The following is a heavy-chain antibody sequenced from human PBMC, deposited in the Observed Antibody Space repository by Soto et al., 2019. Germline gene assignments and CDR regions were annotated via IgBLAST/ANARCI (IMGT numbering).Heavy chain of an antibody. D-gene: IGHD2-2*01. V-gene: IGHV3-23*05. J-gene: IGHJ4*02. CDR2: IDKSGGDT. Sequence: GESLKISCAASGFTFTNYLMTWVRQAPGKGLEWVSSIDKSGGDTYYADSVKGRFTISRDNSKKTLYLQMNGLRAEDTALYYCAKDTYSRSWYFWGQGTLVTVSS. CDR3: AKDTYSRSWYF. CDR1: GFTFTNYL.